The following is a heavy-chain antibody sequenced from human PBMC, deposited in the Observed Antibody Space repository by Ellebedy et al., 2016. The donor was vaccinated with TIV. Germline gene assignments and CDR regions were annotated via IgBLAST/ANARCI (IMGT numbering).Heavy chain of an antibody. CDR3: AKDRGSHITDF. V-gene: IGHV4-39*07. CDR2: IYYTGAT. CDR1: GGSISTSGSF. Sequence: SETLSLTCTVSGGSISTSGSFWGWVRQPPGKGLEWIGTIYYTGATYYNPSLQSRVAISVDTSKNQFSLKLRSLTAADTVVYFCAKDRGSHITDFWGQGTLVTVSS. D-gene: IGHD3-16*01. J-gene: IGHJ4*02.